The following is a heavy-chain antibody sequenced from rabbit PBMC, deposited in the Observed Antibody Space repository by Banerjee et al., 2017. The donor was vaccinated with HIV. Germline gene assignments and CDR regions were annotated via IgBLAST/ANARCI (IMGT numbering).Heavy chain of an antibody. CDR1: GFSFSSGYD. J-gene: IGHJ6*01. V-gene: IGHV1S45*01. D-gene: IGHD8-1*01. CDR2: IYTGVGTT. Sequence: QEQLKESGGGMVKPEGSLTLTCKASGFSFSSGYDMCWVRQSPGKGLEWIGCIYTGVGTTYYASWAKGRFTISKTSSTTVTLQMTSLTAADTASYFCARDLGGSSDLWGPGTLVTVS. CDR3: ARDLGGSSDL.